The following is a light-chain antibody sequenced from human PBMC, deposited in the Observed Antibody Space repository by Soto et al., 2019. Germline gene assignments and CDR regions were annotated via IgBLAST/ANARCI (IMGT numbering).Light chain of an antibody. V-gene: IGLV2-14*01. J-gene: IGLJ1*01. Sequence: QSVLTQPASVSGSPGQSITISCTRTSSDIGFSNYVSWYQQHPGKAPKLIISDVSNRPSGVSSRFSGSKSGNTASLTISGLQAEDDADYYCSSFTDINTDVFGTGTKVTVL. CDR2: DVS. CDR3: SSFTDINTDV. CDR1: SSDIGFSNY.